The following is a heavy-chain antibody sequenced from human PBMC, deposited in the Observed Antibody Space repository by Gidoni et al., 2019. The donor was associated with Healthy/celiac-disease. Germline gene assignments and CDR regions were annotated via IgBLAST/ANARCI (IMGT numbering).Heavy chain of an antibody. V-gene: IGHV3-30*18. Sequence: QVQLVESGGGVVQPGRSLRLSCAAAGFTFSSYGMHWVRQAPGKGLEWVAFISYDGSNKYYADSVKVRFTISRDNSKNTLYLQMNSLSAEDTAVHYCAKDLSSWNNYYYGMDVWGQGTTVTVSS. CDR1: GFTFSSYG. J-gene: IGHJ6*02. D-gene: IGHD1-1*01. CDR3: AKDLSSWNNYYYGMDV. CDR2: ISYDGSNK.